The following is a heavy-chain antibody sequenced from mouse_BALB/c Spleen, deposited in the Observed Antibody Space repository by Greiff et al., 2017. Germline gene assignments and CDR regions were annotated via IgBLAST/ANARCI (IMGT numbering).Heavy chain of an antibody. D-gene: IGHD4-1*01. CDR3: ARTGTGRYFDY. CDR2: INPYNDGT. Sequence: EVQGVESGPELVKPGASVKMSCKASGYTFTSYVMHWVKQKPGQGLEWIGYINPYNDGTKYNEKFKGKATLTSDKSSSTAYMELSSLTSEDSAVYYCARTGTGRYFDYWGQGTTLTVSS. J-gene: IGHJ2*01. V-gene: IGHV1-14*01. CDR1: GYTFTSYV.